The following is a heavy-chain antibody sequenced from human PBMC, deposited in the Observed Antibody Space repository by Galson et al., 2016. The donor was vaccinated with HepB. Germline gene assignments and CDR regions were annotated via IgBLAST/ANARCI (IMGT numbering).Heavy chain of an antibody. CDR2: IYWDDDK. CDR3: APTLITRPFDY. V-gene: IGHV2-5*02. Sequence: PALVKPTQTLTLTCTFSGFSLSTSGVGVGWIRQPPGKAPECLALIYWDDDKRYSPSLRNRPTITKDTSRNQVVLTMANMDPVDTANYYCAPTLITRPFDYWGQGTLVTVSS. J-gene: IGHJ4*02. CDR1: GFSLSTSGVG. D-gene: IGHD4-23*01.